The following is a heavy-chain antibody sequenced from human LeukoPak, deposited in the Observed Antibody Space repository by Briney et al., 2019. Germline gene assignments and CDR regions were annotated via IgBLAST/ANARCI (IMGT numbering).Heavy chain of an antibody. D-gene: IGHD1-26*01. J-gene: IGHJ4*02. CDR2: ISSSSSTI. V-gene: IGHV3-48*01. Sequence: GGSLRPSCAASGFTFSSYSMNWVRQAPGKGLEWVSYISSSSSTIYYADSVKGRFTISRDNSKNTLYLQMNSLRAEDTAVYYCAREGWELATSFDYWGQGTLVTVSS. CDR3: AREGWELATSFDY. CDR1: GFTFSSYS.